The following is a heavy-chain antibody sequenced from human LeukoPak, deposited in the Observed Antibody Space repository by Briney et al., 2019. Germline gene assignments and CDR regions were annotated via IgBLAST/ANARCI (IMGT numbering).Heavy chain of an antibody. D-gene: IGHD3-22*01. CDR2: INPNSGGT. CDR3: ARSPYYYDSSGYYFWNWFDP. V-gene: IGHV1-2*02. J-gene: IGHJ5*02. CDR1: GYTFTGYY. Sequence: ASVKVSCKASGYTFTGYYMHWVRQAPGQGLEWMGWINPNSGGTNYAQKFQGRVTMTRDTSISTAYMELSRLRSDDTAVYYCARSPYYYDSSGYYFWNWFDPWGQGTLVTVSS.